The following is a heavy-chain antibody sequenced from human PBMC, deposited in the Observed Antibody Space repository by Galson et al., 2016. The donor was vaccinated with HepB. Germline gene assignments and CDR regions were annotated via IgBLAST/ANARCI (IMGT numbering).Heavy chain of an antibody. J-gene: IGHJ4*02. CDR1: GFTFSNYG. Sequence: SLRLSCAASGFTFSNYGMHWVRQAPGKGLEWVAVIWFDGSNKHYADSVKGRFTISRDNSKKTLYLQMNTLRAEDTAVYYCGKAAAMDWGLVVGNWGQGIQVTVSS. D-gene: IGHD3-16*01. CDR2: IWFDGSNK. V-gene: IGHV3-33*06. CDR3: GKAAAMDWGLVVGN.